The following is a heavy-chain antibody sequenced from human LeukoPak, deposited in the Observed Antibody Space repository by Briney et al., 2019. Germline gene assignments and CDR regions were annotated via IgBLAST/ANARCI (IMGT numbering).Heavy chain of an antibody. D-gene: IGHD2-15*01. J-gene: IGHJ6*02. CDR2: ISSSSSYI. CDR1: GFTFSSYS. CDR3: ARDARIAYGMDV. Sequence: GGSLRLSCAASGFTFSSYSMNWVRQAPGKGLEWVSSISSSSSYIYYADSVKGRFTISRDNAKNSLYLQMNSLRAEDTAVYYCARDARIAYGMDVWGQGTTVTVSS. V-gene: IGHV3-21*01.